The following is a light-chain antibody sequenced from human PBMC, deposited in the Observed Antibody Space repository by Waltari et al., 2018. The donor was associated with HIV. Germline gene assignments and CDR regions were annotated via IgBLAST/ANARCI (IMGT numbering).Light chain of an antibody. V-gene: IGKV3-20*01. CDR1: QSVTNSF. CDR2: GAS. J-gene: IGKJ3*01. CDR3: QQYGNSPFT. Sequence: EIVLTQSPGTLSLSPGERATLSCRAIQSVTNSFLAWYQQKPGLAPRLLIYGASSRATGIPDRVSGSGSGTDFTLTISRLEPEDFALYYCQQYGNSPFTFGPGTKVEMK.